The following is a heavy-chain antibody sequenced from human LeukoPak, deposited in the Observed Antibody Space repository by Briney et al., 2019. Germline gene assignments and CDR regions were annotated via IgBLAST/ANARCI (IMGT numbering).Heavy chain of an antibody. Sequence: GGSRRLSCAASGFTFSNAWMSWVRQAPGKGLEWVGRIKSKTDGGTTDYAAPVKGRFTISRDDSKNTLYLQMNSLKTEDTAVYYCTTGGNMVRGVSSYWGQGTLVTVSS. CDR2: IKSKTDGGTT. CDR3: TTGGNMVRGVSSY. V-gene: IGHV3-15*01. D-gene: IGHD3-10*01. CDR1: GFTFSNAW. J-gene: IGHJ4*02.